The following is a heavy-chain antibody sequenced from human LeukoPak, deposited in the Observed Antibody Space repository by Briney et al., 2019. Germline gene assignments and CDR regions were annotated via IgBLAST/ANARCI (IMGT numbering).Heavy chain of an antibody. J-gene: IGHJ5*02. Sequence: SETLSLTCAVYGGSFSGYYWSWIRQPPGKGLEWLGEINHSGSTNYNPSLKSRVTISVDTYKNQFSLKLSSVTAADTAVYYCARGGHDSSSWLGWFDPWGQGTLVTVSS. V-gene: IGHV4-34*01. CDR3: ARGGHDSSSWLGWFDP. D-gene: IGHD6-13*01. CDR2: INHSGST. CDR1: GGSFSGYY.